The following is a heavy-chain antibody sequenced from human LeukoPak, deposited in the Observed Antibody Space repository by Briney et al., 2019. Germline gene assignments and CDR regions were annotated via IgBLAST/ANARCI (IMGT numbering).Heavy chain of an antibody. Sequence: SETLSLTCTVSGGSISSYHWSWIRQPPGKGLGWIGYIYYSGSTNYNPSLKSRVTISVDTSKNQFSLKLSSVTAADTAVYYCARHSSGYSSLTRRFDYWGQGTLVTVSS. J-gene: IGHJ4*02. CDR3: ARHSSGYSSLTRRFDY. V-gene: IGHV4-59*08. D-gene: IGHD6-13*01. CDR2: IYYSGST. CDR1: GGSISSYH.